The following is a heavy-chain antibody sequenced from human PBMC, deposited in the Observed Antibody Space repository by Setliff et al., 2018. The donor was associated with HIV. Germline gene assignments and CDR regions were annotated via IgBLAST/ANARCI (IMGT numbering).Heavy chain of an antibody. CDR2: ISYSGST. CDR3: ARQSDFWSGYYDGAFDI. D-gene: IGHD3-3*01. J-gene: IGHJ3*02. CDR1: GGSISSHY. V-gene: IGHV4-59*08. Sequence: PSETLSLTCTVSGGSISSHYWTWIRQPPGKGLEWIGYISYSGSTNYNPSLRSRVTISVDTSKNQFSLKLSSVTAADTAVYYCARQSDFWSGYYDGAFDIWGQGTMVTVSS.